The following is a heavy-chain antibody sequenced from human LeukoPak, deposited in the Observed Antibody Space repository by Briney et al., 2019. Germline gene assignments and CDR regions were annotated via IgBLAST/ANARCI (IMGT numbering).Heavy chain of an antibody. V-gene: IGHV1-69*04. Sequence: ASVKVSCKASGGTFSSYAISWVRQAPGQGLEWMGRIIPILGIANYAQKFQGRVTITADKSTSTAYMELSSLRSEDTAVYYCARGYCSGGSCYLAEYFQHWGQGTLDTVSS. CDR1: GGTFSSYA. D-gene: IGHD2-15*01. CDR3: ARGYCSGGSCYLAEYFQH. CDR2: IIPILGIA. J-gene: IGHJ1*01.